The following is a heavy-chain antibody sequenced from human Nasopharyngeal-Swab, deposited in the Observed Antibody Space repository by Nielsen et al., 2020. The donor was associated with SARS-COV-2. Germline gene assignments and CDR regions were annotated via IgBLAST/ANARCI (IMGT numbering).Heavy chain of an antibody. D-gene: IGHD6-19*01. CDR1: GGSVSSGSYY. J-gene: IGHJ4*02. Sequence: SETLSLTCTVSGGSVSSGSYYWSWIRQPPGKGLEWIGEINHSGSTNYNPSLKSRVTISVDTSKNQFSLKLSSVTAADTAVYYCARGGSTGWNPFDDWGPGTLVTVSS. CDR2: INHSGST. CDR3: ARGGSTGWNPFDD. V-gene: IGHV4-61*01.